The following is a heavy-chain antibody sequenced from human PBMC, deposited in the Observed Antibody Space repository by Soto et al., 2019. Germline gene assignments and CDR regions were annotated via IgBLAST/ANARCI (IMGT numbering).Heavy chain of an antibody. CDR2: INYSGST. D-gene: IGHD2-15*01. CDR1: GGSFSGYY. Sequence: PSETLSLTCAVYGGSFSGYYWSWIRQPQGQGLEWIGEINYSGSTNYNPSLKSRVTISVDTSKNQFSLKLSSVTAADTAVYYCARVGDIVVVVAATALGAFDIWGQGTMVT. V-gene: IGHV4-34*01. CDR3: ARVGDIVVVVAATALGAFDI. J-gene: IGHJ3*02.